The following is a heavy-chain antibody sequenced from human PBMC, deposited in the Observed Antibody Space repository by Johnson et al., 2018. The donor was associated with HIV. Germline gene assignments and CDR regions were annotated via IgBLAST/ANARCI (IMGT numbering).Heavy chain of an antibody. CDR1: GFTFTDYY. CDR3: ARVRYSSGWPIYAFDI. D-gene: IGHD6-19*01. CDR2: ISTSGGGM. J-gene: IGHJ3*02. V-gene: IGHV3-11*04. Sequence: QVQLVESGGSLVKPGGSMRLSCAASGFTFTDYYMTWIRQAPGKGLEGVSHISTSGGGMYYADSVKGRFTISRDNARNSLYLQMNNLRAEDTAFYYCARVRYSSGWPIYAFDIWCQGTVVIVSS.